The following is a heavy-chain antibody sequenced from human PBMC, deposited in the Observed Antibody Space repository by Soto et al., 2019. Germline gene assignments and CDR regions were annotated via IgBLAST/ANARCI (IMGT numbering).Heavy chain of an antibody. D-gene: IGHD3-3*01. Sequence: QVQLVQSGAEVKQPGSSVKVSCKASGGTFSSYAISWVRQAPGQGLEWMGGIIPIFGTANYAQKFQGRVTITADKATSTAYMELSSLRSEDTAVYYCARRGYYDFWSGYLYGMDVWGQGTTVTVSS. V-gene: IGHV1-69*06. CDR1: GGTFSSYA. CDR3: ARRGYYDFWSGYLYGMDV. J-gene: IGHJ6*02. CDR2: IIPIFGTA.